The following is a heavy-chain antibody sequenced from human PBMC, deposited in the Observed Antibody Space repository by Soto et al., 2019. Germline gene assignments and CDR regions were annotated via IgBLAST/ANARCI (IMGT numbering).Heavy chain of an antibody. CDR2: ISTRSTYT. CDR3: ARDLAWKRGKVGRYYYGMDV. Sequence: QVLLVESGGGLVKAGGSLRLSCAASGFVFSDYYMSWVRQTPGKGLEWVSDISTRSTYTNYADSVKGRFTISRDNTKNSLSLQMDSLRVEDTAVYYCARDLAWKRGKVGRYYYGMDVWGQGTTVTVSS. V-gene: IGHV3-11*06. D-gene: IGHD1-1*01. CDR1: GFVFSDYY. J-gene: IGHJ6*02.